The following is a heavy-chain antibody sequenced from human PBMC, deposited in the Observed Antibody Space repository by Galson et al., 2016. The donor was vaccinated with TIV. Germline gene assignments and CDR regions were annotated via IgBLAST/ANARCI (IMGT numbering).Heavy chain of an antibody. D-gene: IGHD4-23*01. Sequence: SLRLSCAAVGFTFSTSGMHWVRQAPGKGLEWVALIWYDGSNIFYADSVKGRFTISRDNSKNTLYLQMNSLRPEDTAIYYCVRFGDSYGGSDYWGQGTLVTVSS. V-gene: IGHV3-33*01. CDR1: GFTFSTSG. J-gene: IGHJ4*02. CDR2: IWYDGSNI. CDR3: VRFGDSYGGSDY.